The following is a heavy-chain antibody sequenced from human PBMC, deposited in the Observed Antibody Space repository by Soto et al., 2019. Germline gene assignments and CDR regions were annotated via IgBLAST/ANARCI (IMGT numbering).Heavy chain of an antibody. Sequence: ASVKVSCKASGYTFTSYDINWVRQATGQGLVWMGWMNPNSGNTNYAQKFQERVTIIRDMSTSTAYMELSSLRSEDTAVYYCAAERGSYSQDYWGQGTLVTVSS. J-gene: IGHJ4*02. CDR1: GYTFTSYD. CDR2: MNPNSGNT. D-gene: IGHD1-26*01. CDR3: AAERGSYSQDY. V-gene: IGHV1-8*01.